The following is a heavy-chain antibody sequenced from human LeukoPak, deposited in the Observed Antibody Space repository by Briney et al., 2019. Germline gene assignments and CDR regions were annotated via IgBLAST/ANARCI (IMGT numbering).Heavy chain of an antibody. CDR1: GYTFTSYG. CDR3: ARGAGKGIAAAGGVDY. J-gene: IGHJ4*02. V-gene: IGHV1-18*03. Sequence: ASVKVSCKASGYTFTSYGISWVRQAPGQGLEWSGWISAYNGNTNYAQKLQGRVTIIRNTSASTAYMELSSLRSEDMAVYYCARGAGKGIAAAGGVDYWGQGTLVTVSS. D-gene: IGHD6-13*01. CDR2: ISAYNGNT.